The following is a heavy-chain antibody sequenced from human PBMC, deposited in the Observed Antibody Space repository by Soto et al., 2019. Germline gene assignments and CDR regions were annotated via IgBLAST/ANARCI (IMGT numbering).Heavy chain of an antibody. CDR1: GFSFDDYA. V-gene: IGHV3-9*01. J-gene: IGHJ6*02. CDR2: ISWNSGTI. Sequence: GGSLRLSCAASGFSFDDYAMHWVRQAPGKGLEWVSGISWNSGTIGYADSVKGRFTISRDNAKNSLYLQMNSLRAEDTALYYCAKSTGGTANGMGVWGQGATVTVSS. CDR3: AKSTGGTANGMGV. D-gene: IGHD2-8*02.